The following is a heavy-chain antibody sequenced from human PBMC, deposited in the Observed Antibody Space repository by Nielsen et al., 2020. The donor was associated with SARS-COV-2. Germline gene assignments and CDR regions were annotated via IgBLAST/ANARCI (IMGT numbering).Heavy chain of an antibody. CDR1: GFTFSSYA. CDR2: ISGSGGST. Sequence: GGSLRLSCAASGFTFSSYAMSWVRQAPGKGLEWVSAISGSGGSTYYADSVKGRFTISRDNSKNTLYLQMNSLRAEDTAVYYCARDLRYCGGDCYRRGGWFDPWGQGTLVTVSS. V-gene: IGHV3-23*01. CDR3: ARDLRYCGGDCYRRGGWFDP. J-gene: IGHJ5*02. D-gene: IGHD2-21*02.